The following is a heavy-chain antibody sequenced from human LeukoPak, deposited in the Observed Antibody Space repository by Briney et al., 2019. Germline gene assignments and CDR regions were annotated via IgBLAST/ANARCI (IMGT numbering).Heavy chain of an antibody. V-gene: IGHV3-7*03. CDR1: GFTFSSYW. D-gene: IGHD6-13*01. Sequence: GGSLRLSCAASGFTFSSYWMSWVRQAPGKGLEWVANIKQDGSEKYYVDSVKGRFTISRDNAKNSLYLQMNSLRAEDTALYYCARSGQLDYYYYYYMDVWGKGTTVTVSS. CDR2: IKQDGSEK. J-gene: IGHJ6*03. CDR3: ARSGQLDYYYYYYMDV.